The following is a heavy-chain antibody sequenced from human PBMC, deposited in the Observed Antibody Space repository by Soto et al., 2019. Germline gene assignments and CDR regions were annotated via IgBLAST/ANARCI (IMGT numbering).Heavy chain of an antibody. CDR2: IISGGGYKT. CDR3: AKDWDLYCSSTSCYYLEAGGVFDY. D-gene: IGHD2-2*01. J-gene: IGHJ4*02. Sequence: GGSLRLSCVGSGFTFSSYTMSWVRQAPGKGLEWVAAIISGGGYKTYYADSVKGRFTISRDESKNTLYLQMNSLRAEDTAVYYCAKDWDLYCSSTSCYYLEAGGVFDYWGQGTLVTVSS. V-gene: IGHV3-23*01. CDR1: GFTFSSYT.